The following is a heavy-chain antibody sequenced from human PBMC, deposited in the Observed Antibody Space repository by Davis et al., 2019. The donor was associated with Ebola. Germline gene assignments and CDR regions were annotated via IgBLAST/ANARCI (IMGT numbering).Heavy chain of an antibody. V-gene: IGHV3-7*01. CDR1: GFTFSNYW. D-gene: IGHD2-15*01. J-gene: IGHJ4*02. CDR3: VRDAGWQRLDN. CDR2: IKQDGSQK. Sequence: GESLKISCAASGFTFSNYWMTWVRQAPGEGLEWVAHIKQDGSQKYYADSVKGRFTISRDNAQTSLSLQMSNLKVDDTGIYYCVRDAGWQRLDNWGQGTLVTVSS.